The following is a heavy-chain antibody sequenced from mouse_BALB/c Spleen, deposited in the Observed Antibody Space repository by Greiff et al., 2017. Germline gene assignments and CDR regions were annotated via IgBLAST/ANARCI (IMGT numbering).Heavy chain of an antibody. J-gene: IGHJ4*01. V-gene: IGHV2-9-2*01. D-gene: IGHD2-1*01. CDR1: GFSLTSYD. CDR3: VREWGNYVPYAMDY. CDR2: IWTGGGT. Sequence: QVQLQQSGPGLVAPSQSLSITCTVSGFSLTSYDISWIRQPPGKGLEWLGVIWTGGGTNYNSAFMSRLSISKDNSKSQVFLKMNSLQTDDTAIYYCVREWGNYVPYAMDYWGQGTSVTVSS.